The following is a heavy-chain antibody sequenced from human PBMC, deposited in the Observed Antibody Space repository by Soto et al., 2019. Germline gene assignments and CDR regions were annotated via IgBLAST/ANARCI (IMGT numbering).Heavy chain of an antibody. CDR1: GASISSGGYY. CDR2: IYYRGST. D-gene: IGHD1-7*01. Sequence: SETLSLTCTVSGASISSGGYYWSWARQHPGKGLEWIGYIYYRGSTYYNPSLKSRLTISADTSKNQFSLKLNSVTAADTAVYYCARDRGTGTTYYFDYWGQGALVTVSS. CDR3: ARDRGTGTTYYFDY. J-gene: IGHJ4*02. V-gene: IGHV4-31*03.